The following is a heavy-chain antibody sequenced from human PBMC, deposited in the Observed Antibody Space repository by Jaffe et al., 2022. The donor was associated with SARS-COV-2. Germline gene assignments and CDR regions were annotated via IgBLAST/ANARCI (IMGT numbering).Heavy chain of an antibody. Sequence: EVQLVESGGGLVKPGGSLRLSCAASGFTFSSYSMNWVRQAPGKGLEWVSSISSSSSYIYYADSVKGRFTISRDNAKNSLYLQMNSLRAEDTAVYYCARDTFSSWPYYGMDVWGQGTTVTVSS. V-gene: IGHV3-21*01. J-gene: IGHJ6*02. D-gene: IGHD6-13*01. CDR2: ISSSSSYI. CDR3: ARDTFSSWPYYGMDV. CDR1: GFTFSSYS.